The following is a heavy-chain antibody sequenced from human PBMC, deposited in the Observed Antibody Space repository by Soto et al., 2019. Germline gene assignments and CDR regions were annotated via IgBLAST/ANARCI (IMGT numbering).Heavy chain of an antibody. Sequence: QVQLVQSGAEVKKPGASVKVSCKASGYTFTSYYMHWVRQAPGQGLEWMGIINPSGGSTSYAQKFQGRVIMTRDTSTSTVYMELSSLRSEDTAVYYCARDYDCSGGSCYMGPLRNDSDYWGQGTLVTVSS. CDR3: ARDYDCSGGSCYMGPLRNDSDY. CDR1: GYTFTSYY. D-gene: IGHD2-15*01. CDR2: INPSGGST. V-gene: IGHV1-46*03. J-gene: IGHJ4*02.